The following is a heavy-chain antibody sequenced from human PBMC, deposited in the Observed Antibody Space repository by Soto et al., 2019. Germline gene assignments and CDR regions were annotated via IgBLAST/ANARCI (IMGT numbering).Heavy chain of an antibody. CDR1: GVTFSSYG. Sequence: PGGSLRLSCAASGVTFSSYGMHWVRQAPGKGLEWVARSRNRVNSHTTEYAASVKGRFTISRDESKSSLYLQMNSLKIEDTAVYYCTRGLLGGAPSYTFHGMDVRGQGTTVTVSS. V-gene: IGHV3-72*01. CDR3: TRGLLGGAPSYTFHGMDV. J-gene: IGHJ6*01. D-gene: IGHD1-26*01. CDR2: SRNRVNSHTT.